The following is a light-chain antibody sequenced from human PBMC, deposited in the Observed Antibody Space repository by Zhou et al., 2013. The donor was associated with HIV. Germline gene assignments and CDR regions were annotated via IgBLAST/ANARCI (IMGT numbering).Light chain of an antibody. CDR2: KAS. V-gene: IGKV1-5*03. J-gene: IGKJ5*01. CDR3: QQYNSWLT. Sequence: DIYMTQSPSTLSASVGDRVTITCRATQSIGDSLAWYQQKPGKAPKLLIYKASSLEGGVPSRFSGSGSETDFTLTISSLQPDDFATYYCQQYNSWLTFGQGTRLEIK. CDR1: QSIGDS.